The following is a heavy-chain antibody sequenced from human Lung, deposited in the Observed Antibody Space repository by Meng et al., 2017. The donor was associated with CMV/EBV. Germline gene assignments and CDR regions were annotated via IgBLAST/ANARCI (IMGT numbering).Heavy chain of an antibody. CDR1: GFDFKNYP. CDR3: AREEAVVAAAFDV. CDR2: ISYDSVQK. J-gene: IGHJ4*01. V-gene: IGHV3-30-3*01. D-gene: IGHD2-15*01. Sequence: GGSXRLXCVGSGFDFKNYPFHWVRQAPGGGLEWLALISYDSVQKVYRESVRGRFIVSRDNSRNSVYVQMNSLRSDDSGVYFCAREEAVVAAAFDVWGRGPLVTVSS.